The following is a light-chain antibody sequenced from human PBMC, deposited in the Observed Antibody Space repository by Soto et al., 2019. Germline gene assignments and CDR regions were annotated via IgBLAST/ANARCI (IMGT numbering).Light chain of an antibody. Sequence: IVMTQSPVTLPVSPGARATLSCRASQSVNSNLAWYQQKPGQTPKLLIYVASTTATGIPARFSGRGSGTEFNLTISGLQSEDFAVYYCQQYNVWPLTFGGGTKVDFK. CDR1: QSVNSN. J-gene: IGKJ4*01. CDR3: QQYNVWPLT. CDR2: VAS. V-gene: IGKV3-15*01.